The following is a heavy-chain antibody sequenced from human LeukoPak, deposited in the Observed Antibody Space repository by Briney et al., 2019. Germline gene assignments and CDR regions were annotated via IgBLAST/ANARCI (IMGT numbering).Heavy chain of an antibody. J-gene: IGHJ4*02. CDR3: AKDVQYSSGWHYFDY. Sequence: PGGSLRLSCAASGFTFNNYAMSWVRQAPGKGLEWVSVISGGGGSSYYADSVKGRFTISRDNSKNTLYLQMNSLRAEDTAVYYCAKDVQYSSGWHYFDYWGQGTLVTVSS. CDR1: GFTFNNYA. CDR2: ISGGGGSS. V-gene: IGHV3-23*01. D-gene: IGHD6-19*01.